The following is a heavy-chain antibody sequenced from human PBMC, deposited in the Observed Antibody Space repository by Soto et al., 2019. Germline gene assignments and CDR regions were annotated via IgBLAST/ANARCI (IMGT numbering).Heavy chain of an antibody. CDR1: GYSFTSYW. J-gene: IGHJ4*02. CDR2: IYPGDSDT. Sequence: GESLKISCKGSGYSFTSYWIGCVRQMPGKGLEWMGIIYPGDSDTRYSPSFQGQVTISADKSISTAYLQMNSLKTEDTAVYYCSVSPYYYDSSGSNTVWRYWGQGTLVTVSS. D-gene: IGHD3-22*01. CDR3: SVSPYYYDSSGSNTVWRY. V-gene: IGHV5-51*01.